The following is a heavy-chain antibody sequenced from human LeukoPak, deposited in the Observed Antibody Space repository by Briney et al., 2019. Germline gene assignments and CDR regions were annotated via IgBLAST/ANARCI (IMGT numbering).Heavy chain of an antibody. Sequence: SETLSLTCTVSGGSISSYYWSWIRQPPGKGLEWIGYIYYSGSTNYNPSLKSRVNISVDTPKNQFSLKLSSVTAAGTAVYYCARAAVYYFDYWGQGTLVTVSS. V-gene: IGHV4-59*01. D-gene: IGHD6-13*01. CDR1: GGSISSYY. CDR3: ARAAVYYFDY. J-gene: IGHJ4*02. CDR2: IYYSGST.